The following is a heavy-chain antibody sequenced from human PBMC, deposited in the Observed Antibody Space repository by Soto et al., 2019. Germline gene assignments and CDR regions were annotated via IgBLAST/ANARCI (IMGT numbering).Heavy chain of an antibody. J-gene: IGHJ4*02. CDR2: IYPGDSDT. CDR1: GYSFSSFW. D-gene: IGHD1-26*01. V-gene: IGHV5-51*01. CDR3: AVGRPGYYFDF. Sequence: GESLKISCQGSGYSFSSFWIGWVRQMPGKGLEWMGIIYPGDSDTIYSPSFQGQVTISADKSISTAYLQWSSLKASDTAIYFCAVGRPGYYFDFWCQGPLVTVSS.